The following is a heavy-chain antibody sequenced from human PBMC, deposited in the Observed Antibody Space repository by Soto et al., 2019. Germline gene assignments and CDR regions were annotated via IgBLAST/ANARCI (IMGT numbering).Heavy chain of an antibody. D-gene: IGHD6-19*01. CDR2: IYYSGST. CDR1: GGSFSSYF. Sequence: QVQLQESGPGLVKPSETLSLTCTVSGGSFSSYFWSWIRQPPGKGLEWIGYIYYSGSTTYNPSLESRVTISVDTSTNQFSLHLTSVTAADTAVYYCASLVRTGWKIFDHWGQGALVAVSS. J-gene: IGHJ4*02. V-gene: IGHV4-59*01. CDR3: ASLVRTGWKIFDH.